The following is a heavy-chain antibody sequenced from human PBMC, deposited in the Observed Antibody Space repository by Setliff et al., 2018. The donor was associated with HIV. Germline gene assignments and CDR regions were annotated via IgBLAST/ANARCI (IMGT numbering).Heavy chain of an antibody. V-gene: IGHV1-18*01. CDR2: ITDYNGNT. D-gene: IGHD6-19*01. Sequence: GASVKVSCKASGYTFDSYGISWVRQAPGQGLEWMGWITDYNGNTNYAQKLQGRVTMTTDTSTSTAYMELRSLRSDDTAVYYCATNVRVPGSSLDSWGPGSLVTVSS. CDR3: ATNVRVPGSSLDS. J-gene: IGHJ1*01. CDR1: GYTFDSYG.